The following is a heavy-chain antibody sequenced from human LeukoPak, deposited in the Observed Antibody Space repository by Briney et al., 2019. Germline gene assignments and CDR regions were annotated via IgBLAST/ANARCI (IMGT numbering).Heavy chain of an antibody. CDR3: ARGVGQWQFDY. CDR1: GFTVSSNY. V-gene: IGHV3-53*01. J-gene: IGHJ4*02. Sequence: GGSLRLSCAASGFTVSSNYMSWVRQAPGKGLEWVSVIYSGGNTYYADSVKGRFTTSRDNSKNTLYLQMNSLRAEDTAVYYCARGVGQWQFDYWGQGTLVTVSS. CDR2: IYSGGNT. D-gene: IGHD6-19*01.